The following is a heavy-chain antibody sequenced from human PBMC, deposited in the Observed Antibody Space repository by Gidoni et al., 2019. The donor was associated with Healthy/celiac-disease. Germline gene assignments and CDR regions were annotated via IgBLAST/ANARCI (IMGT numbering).Heavy chain of an antibody. D-gene: IGHD4-17*01. V-gene: IGHV3-7*03. J-gene: IGHJ4*02. CDR3: ARDLGGDYVPDY. CDR2: RKQDGSEK. Sequence: EVQLVESGGGLVQPGESLRLSCAASGFTFSSYWMSWGRQAPGKVLGRVANRKQDGSEKYYVDSVKGRVTISRDNAKNSLYRQMNSLRAEDTAVYYCARDLGGDYVPDYWGQGTLVTVSS. CDR1: GFTFSSYW.